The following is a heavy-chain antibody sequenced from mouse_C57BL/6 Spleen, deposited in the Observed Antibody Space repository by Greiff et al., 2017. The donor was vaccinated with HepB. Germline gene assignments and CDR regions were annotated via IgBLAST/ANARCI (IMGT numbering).Heavy chain of an antibody. CDR3: TRWGFYYGSSYWYFDV. D-gene: IGHD1-1*01. V-gene: IGHV1-15*01. CDR2: IDPETGGT. Sequence: QVQLKESGAELVRPGASVTLSCKASGYTFTDYEMHWVKQTPVHGLEWIGAIDPETGGTAYNQKFKGKAILTADKSSSTAYMELRSLTSEDSAVYYCTRWGFYYGSSYWYFDVWGTGTTVTVSS. CDR1: GYTFTDYE. J-gene: IGHJ1*03.